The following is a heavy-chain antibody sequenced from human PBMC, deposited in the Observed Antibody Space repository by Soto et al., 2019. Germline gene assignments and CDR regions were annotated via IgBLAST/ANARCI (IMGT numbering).Heavy chain of an antibody. J-gene: IGHJ4*02. CDR2: ISSHNGNT. D-gene: IGHD6-13*01. CDR3: ASSSIAAAGPFDY. V-gene: IGHV1-18*01. CDR1: GSTITAYG. Sequence: QVQLVQSGDEVKQPGASVKVSLKASGSTITAYGISWVRQAPGQGLEWMAWISSHNGNTYYAQNLQGRVTMTTDTSTSTAYRELRSLRSDDTAVYYCASSSIAAAGPFDYWGQGALVTASS.